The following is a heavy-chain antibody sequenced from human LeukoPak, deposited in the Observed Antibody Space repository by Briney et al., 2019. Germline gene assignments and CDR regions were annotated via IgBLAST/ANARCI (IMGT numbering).Heavy chain of an antibody. V-gene: IGHV3-20*04. Sequence: GGXXRLSCAASGFTFDDYGMSWVRQAPGKGLEWGSGINWNGGSTDYADSVKGRFTISRDNAKNSLYLQMDSLRAEDTALYYCARRESTYQNYYYFYYMDVWGKGTTVTVSS. CDR3: ARRESTYQNYYYFYYMDV. J-gene: IGHJ6*03. CDR1: GFTFDDYG. CDR2: INWNGGST.